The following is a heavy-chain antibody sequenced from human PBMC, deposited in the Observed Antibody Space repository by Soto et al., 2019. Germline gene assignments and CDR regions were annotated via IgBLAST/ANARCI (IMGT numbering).Heavy chain of an antibody. Sequence: QVQLQESGPGLVKPSETLSLTCTVSGGSISSYYWSWIRQPPGKGLEWIGYIYYSGSTNYNPSLXGRAXIXIDTSKNQFSLKLSSVTAADTAVYYCARRYGVAFDIWGQGTMVTVSS. CDR2: IYYSGST. V-gene: IGHV4-59*08. D-gene: IGHD3-10*01. CDR3: ARRYGVAFDI. CDR1: GGSISSYY. J-gene: IGHJ3*02.